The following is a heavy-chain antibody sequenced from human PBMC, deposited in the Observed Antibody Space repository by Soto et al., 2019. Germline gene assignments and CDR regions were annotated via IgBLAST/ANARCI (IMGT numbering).Heavy chain of an antibody. J-gene: IGHJ6*02. CDR3: ARARGLLPALDPDYYYGMDV. CDR2: IYHSGST. D-gene: IGHD2-2*01. CDR1: GGSISSGGYS. Sequence: QLQLQESGSGLVKPSQTLSLTCAVSGGSISSGGYSWSWIRQPPGKGLEWIGYIYHSGSTYYNPSLKSRVTISVDRSKNQFSLKLSSVTAADTAVYYCARARGLLPALDPDYYYGMDVWGQGTTVTVSS. V-gene: IGHV4-30-2*01.